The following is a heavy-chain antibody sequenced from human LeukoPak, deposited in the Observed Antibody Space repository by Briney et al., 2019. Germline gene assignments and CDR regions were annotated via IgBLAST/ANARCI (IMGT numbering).Heavy chain of an antibody. CDR1: GYTFTSYD. CDR3: ARTVVPAYYYYMDV. J-gene: IGHJ6*03. Sequence: ASLKVSCKASGYTFTSYDINWVRQATGQGLEWMGWMNPNSGNTGYAQKFQGRVTITRNTSISTAYMELSSLRSEDTAVYYCARTVVPAYYYYMDVWGKGTTVTISS. D-gene: IGHD2-2*01. CDR2: MNPNSGNT. V-gene: IGHV1-8*03.